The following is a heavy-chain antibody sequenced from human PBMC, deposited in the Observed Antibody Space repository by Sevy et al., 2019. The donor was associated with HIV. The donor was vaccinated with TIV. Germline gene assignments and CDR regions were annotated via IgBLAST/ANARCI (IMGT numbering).Heavy chain of an antibody. D-gene: IGHD6-6*01. Sequence: SETLSLTCTVSGGSINTHYWSWIRLSPGKGLEWIGYIYYSGSTNYNPSLKSRVTISLDTTNNQFSLRVTSVTAADTAVYYCARYTSSSYWFFDLWGRGTQVTVSS. CDR3: ARYTSSSYWFFDL. J-gene: IGHJ2*01. CDR2: IYYSGST. V-gene: IGHV4-59*11. CDR1: GGSINTHY.